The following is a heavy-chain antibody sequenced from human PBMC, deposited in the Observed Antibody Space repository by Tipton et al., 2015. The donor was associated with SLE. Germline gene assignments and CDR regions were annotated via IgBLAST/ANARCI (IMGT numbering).Heavy chain of an antibody. CDR1: RYSISSGYY. Sequence: TLSLTCIVSRYSISSGYYWGWMRQAPGKELEWIGSFYHSGNTYYNPSLTSRVTISADTSKNQFYLRLTSVTAADTAVYYCARGGAFWSGPTSSYSFFFYMDVWAKGTTVPVSS. D-gene: IGHD3-3*01. V-gene: IGHV4-38-2*02. J-gene: IGHJ6*03. CDR2: FYHSGNT. CDR3: ARGGAFWSGPTSSYSFFFYMDV.